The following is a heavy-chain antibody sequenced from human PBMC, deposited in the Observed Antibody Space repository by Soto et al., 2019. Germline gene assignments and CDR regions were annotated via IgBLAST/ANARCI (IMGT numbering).Heavy chain of an antibody. CDR1: GFTFSSYA. J-gene: IGHJ4*02. CDR2: ISTDGSRT. V-gene: IGHV3-64D*06. CDR3: VKDSFRAGVITVTLLSY. D-gene: IGHD4-17*01. Sequence: PVGSLRLSCSASGFTFSSYAMDWVRQAPGQGLEWLSAISTDGSRTFYADSVKGRFTISRDNSKNTLYLQMSSLRAEDTAVYYCVKDSFRAGVITVTLLSYWGQGTLVTVSS.